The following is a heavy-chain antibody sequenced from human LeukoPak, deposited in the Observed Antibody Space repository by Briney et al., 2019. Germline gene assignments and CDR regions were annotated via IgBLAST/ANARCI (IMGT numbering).Heavy chain of an antibody. Sequence: GGSLRLSCAPSGFTFGDFWMSWVRQAPGKGLEWVANIKHDGSEKYYVDSVKGRFTISRDNAKDSLYLQMYSLRAEDTALYYCVRIKGAVAGYFDYWGQGTLVTVSP. CDR3: VRIKGAVAGYFDY. D-gene: IGHD6-19*01. J-gene: IGHJ4*02. V-gene: IGHV3-7*01. CDR2: IKHDGSEK. CDR1: GFTFGDFW.